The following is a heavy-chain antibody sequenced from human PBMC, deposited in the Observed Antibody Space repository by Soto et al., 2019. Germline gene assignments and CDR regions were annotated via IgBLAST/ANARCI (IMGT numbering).Heavy chain of an antibody. CDR1: GYTFTSYG. J-gene: IGHJ1*01. V-gene: IGHV1-18*04. CDR3: ARDPLCSGGSCHDPEYFQH. D-gene: IGHD2-15*01. CDR2: ISAYNGNT. Sequence: QVQLVQSGAEVKKPGASVKVSCKASGYTFTSYGISWVRQAPGQGLEWMGWISAYNGNTNYAQKLQGRVTMTTDTATSTAYMELRSLRSDDTAVYYCARDPLCSGGSCHDPEYFQHWGQGTLVTVSS.